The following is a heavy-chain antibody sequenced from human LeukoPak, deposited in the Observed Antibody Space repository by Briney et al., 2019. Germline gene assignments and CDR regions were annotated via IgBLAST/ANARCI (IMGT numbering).Heavy chain of an antibody. CDR3: ARYGAAAGNLHAFDI. CDR2: ISYDGGNK. D-gene: IGHD6-13*01. J-gene: IGHJ3*02. Sequence: GGSLRLSCAASGFTFSSYAMHWVRQAPGKGLEWVAVISYDGGNKYYADSVKGRFTVSRDNSKNTLYLQMNSPRAEDTAVYYCARYGAAAGNLHAFDIWGQGTMVTVSS. V-gene: IGHV3-30-3*01. CDR1: GFTFSSYA.